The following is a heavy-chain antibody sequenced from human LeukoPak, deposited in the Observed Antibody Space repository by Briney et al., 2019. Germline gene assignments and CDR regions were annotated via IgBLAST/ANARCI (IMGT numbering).Heavy chain of an antibody. V-gene: IGHV3-23*01. Sequence: PGGSLRLSCAASGFTLSSYAMSWVRQAPGKGLEWVSAISGSGGSTYYADSVKGRFTISRDNSKNTLYLQMNSLRAEDTAVYYCAKYGDYYDSSGYPPGAFDIWGQGTMVTVSS. J-gene: IGHJ3*02. CDR2: ISGSGGST. CDR3: AKYGDYYDSSGYPPGAFDI. D-gene: IGHD3-22*01. CDR1: GFTLSSYA.